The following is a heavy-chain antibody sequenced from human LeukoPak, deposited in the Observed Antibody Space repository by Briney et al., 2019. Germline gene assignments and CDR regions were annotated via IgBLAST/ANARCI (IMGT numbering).Heavy chain of an antibody. CDR1: GFIFNNYA. J-gene: IGHJ4*02. Sequence: GGSLRLSCAGSGFIFNNYAMHWVRQPPGKGLEWVSGISWNSGSIDDADSVKGRFTISRDNAKNSLYLQMNSLRVEDTAFYYCAKDNRRHYTSGPNPDSLHWGQGALVTVSS. V-gene: IGHV3-9*01. CDR2: ISWNSGSI. CDR3: AKDNRRHYTSGPNPDSLH. D-gene: IGHD6-19*01.